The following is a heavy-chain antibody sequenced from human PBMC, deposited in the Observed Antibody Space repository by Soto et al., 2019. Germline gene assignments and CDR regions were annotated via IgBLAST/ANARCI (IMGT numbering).Heavy chain of an antibody. CDR1: VFTFSSYG. CDR3: ANQPELLGFGDQRAYDAFDI. V-gene: IGHV3-30*18. J-gene: IGHJ3*02. Sequence: QVQLVESGGGVVQPGRSLRLSCAASVFTFSSYGMHWVRQAPGKGLEWVAVISYDGSNKYYADSVKGRFTISRDNSKNTLYLQMNSLRAEDTAVYYCANQPELLGFGDQRAYDAFDIWGQGTMVTVSS. D-gene: IGHD3-10*01. CDR2: ISYDGSNK.